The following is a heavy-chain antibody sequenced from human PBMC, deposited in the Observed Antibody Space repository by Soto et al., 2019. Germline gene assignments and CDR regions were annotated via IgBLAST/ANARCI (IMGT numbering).Heavy chain of an antibody. V-gene: IGHV4-59*01. CDR3: ARAGVYGDYFDY. CDR2: IYYSGST. Sequence: SETLSLTCTVSGGSISSYYWSWIRQPPGKGLEWIGYIYYSGSTNYNPSLKSRVTISVDTSKNQFSLKLSSVTAADTAVYYCARAGVYGDYFDYWGQGTLVTVSS. J-gene: IGHJ4*02. D-gene: IGHD4-17*01. CDR1: GGSISSYY.